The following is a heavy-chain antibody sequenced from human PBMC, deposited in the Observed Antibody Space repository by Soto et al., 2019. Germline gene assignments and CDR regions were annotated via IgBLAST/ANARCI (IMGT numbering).Heavy chain of an antibody. J-gene: IGHJ4*02. CDR1: GFTFSNAW. Sequence: GGSLRLSCAASGFTFSNAWMSWVRQAPGKGLEWVGRIKSKTDGGTTDYAAPVKGRFTISRDDSKNTLYLQMNSLKTEDTAVYYCTTGDCTNGVCLGYYFDYWGQGTLVTVSS. CDR3: TTGDCTNGVCLGYYFDY. CDR2: IKSKTDGGTT. V-gene: IGHV3-15*01. D-gene: IGHD2-8*01.